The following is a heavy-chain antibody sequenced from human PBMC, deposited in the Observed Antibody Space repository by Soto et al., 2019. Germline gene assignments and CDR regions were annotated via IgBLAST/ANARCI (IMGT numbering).Heavy chain of an antibody. CDR1: GASISAYS. Sequence: SETLSLTCTVSGASISAYSWSWVRQPPGKVLEWIGNIHYNGNTKYNPSLKSRVTMSVDMSKNQFSLKLISVTAADTAKYFCAREGNLGRWLQPLDFWGQGTLVTVS. CDR2: IHYNGNT. V-gene: IGHV4-59*01. CDR3: AREGNLGRWLQPLDF. D-gene: IGHD5-12*01. J-gene: IGHJ4*02.